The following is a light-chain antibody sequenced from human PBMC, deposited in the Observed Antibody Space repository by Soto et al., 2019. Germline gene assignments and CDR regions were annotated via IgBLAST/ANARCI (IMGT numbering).Light chain of an antibody. CDR3: LQHNSSPPT. CDR2: AAS. J-gene: IGKJ1*01. Sequence: DLQMTQSPSSLSASVGDRVTITCRASQGIRNYLGWYQQKPGKAPTRLIYAASSLQSGVPSRFSGSGSGTEFTLTISSLQPEDFATYYCLQHNSSPPTFGQGTKVEIK. CDR1: QGIRNY. V-gene: IGKV1-17*01.